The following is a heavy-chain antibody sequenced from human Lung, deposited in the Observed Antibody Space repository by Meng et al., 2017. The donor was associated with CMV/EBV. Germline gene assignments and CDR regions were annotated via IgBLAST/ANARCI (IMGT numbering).Heavy chain of an antibody. CDR3: AKGIKKGSGSHYPYGMDV. D-gene: IGHD3-10*01. J-gene: IGHJ6*02. Sequence: SCAASGFTFSSYALSWVRQAPGKGLEWVSAISGSGGSTYYADSVKGRFTISRDNSKNTLYLQMNSLRAEDTAVYYCAKGIKKGSGSHYPYGMDVWXQGTXVTVSS. V-gene: IGHV3-23*01. CDR2: ISGSGGST. CDR1: GFTFSSYA.